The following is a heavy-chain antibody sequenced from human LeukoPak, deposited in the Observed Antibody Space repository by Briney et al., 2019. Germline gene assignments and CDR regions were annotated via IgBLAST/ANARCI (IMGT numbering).Heavy chain of an antibody. V-gene: IGHV3-21*01. J-gene: IGHJ4*02. CDR2: ISSSSSYI. CDR1: GFTFSSYS. Sequence: GGSLRLSCAASGFTFSSYSMTWVRQAPGKGLEWVSSISSSSSYIYYADSVKGRFTISRDNAKNSLYLQMNSLRAEDTAVYYCAPDSGYDLDFDYWGQGTLVTVSS. D-gene: IGHD5-12*01. CDR3: APDSGYDLDFDY.